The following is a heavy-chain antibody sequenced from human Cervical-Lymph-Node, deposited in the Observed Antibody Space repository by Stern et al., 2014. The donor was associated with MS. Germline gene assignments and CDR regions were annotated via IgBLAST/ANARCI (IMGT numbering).Heavy chain of an antibody. CDR3: ARSFRRYYGISGYPDALDM. J-gene: IGHJ3*02. CDR2: IITIHGAE. CDR1: GDTFINYA. V-gene: IGHV1-69*01. D-gene: IGHD3-10*01. Sequence: QLVESGAEVKKPGSSVKVSCKTSGDTFINYAFTWVRQAPGQGLEWMGGIITIHGAENYAQKRPGSVTITADASANTVYMELSSLRSEDTAMCYCARSFRRYYGISGYPDALDMWGQGTMVTVSS.